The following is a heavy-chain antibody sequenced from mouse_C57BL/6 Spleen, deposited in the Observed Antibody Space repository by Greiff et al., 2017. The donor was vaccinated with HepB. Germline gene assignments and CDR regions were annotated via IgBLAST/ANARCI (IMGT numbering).Heavy chain of an antibody. J-gene: IGHJ3*01. V-gene: IGHV1-64*01. CDR2: IHPNSGST. CDR1: GYTFTSYW. D-gene: IGHD2-3*01. CDR3: ARGSYDRGFAY. Sequence: QVQLKQPGAELVKPGASVKLSCKASGYTFTSYWMHWVKQRPGQGLEWIGMIHPNSGSTNYNEKFKSKATLTVDKSSSTAYMQLSSLTSEDSAVYYCARGSYDRGFAYWGQGTLVTVSA.